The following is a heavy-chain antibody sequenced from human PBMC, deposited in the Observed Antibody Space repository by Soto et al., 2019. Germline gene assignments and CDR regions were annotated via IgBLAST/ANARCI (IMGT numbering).Heavy chain of an antibody. Sequence: PGGSLRLSCAASGFSFSNHWMSWVRQAPGKGLEWVANLKPDGSQKYYADSVKGRFTISRDNSKNTLYLQMNSLRAEDTAVYYCARDGYCSGGSCYSVPVFDYWGQGTLVTVSS. V-gene: IGHV3-7*01. J-gene: IGHJ4*02. CDR2: LKPDGSQK. CDR1: GFSFSNHW. CDR3: ARDGYCSGGSCYSVPVFDY. D-gene: IGHD2-15*01.